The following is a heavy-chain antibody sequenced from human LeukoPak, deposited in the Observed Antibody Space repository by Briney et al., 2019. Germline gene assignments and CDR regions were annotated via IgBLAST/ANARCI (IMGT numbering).Heavy chain of an antibody. CDR1: GFTFSSYA. CDR2: ISYDGSNK. V-gene: IGHV3-30*04. J-gene: IGHJ5*02. Sequence: GGSLRLSCAASGFTFSSYAMHWVRQAPGKGLEWVAVISYDGSNKYYADSVKGRFTISRDNSKNTLYLQMNSLRAEDTAVYYCAKSSPPPLRSWGQGTLVTVSS. CDR3: AKSSPPPLRS.